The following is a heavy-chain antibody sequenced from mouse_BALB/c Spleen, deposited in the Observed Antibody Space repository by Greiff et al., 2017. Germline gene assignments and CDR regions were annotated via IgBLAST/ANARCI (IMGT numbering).Heavy chain of an antibody. CDR2: ISYSGST. V-gene: IGHV3-2*02. CDR3: ARDGTTEGSHY. D-gene: IGHD1-1*01. Sequence: EVQLQESGPGLVKPSQSLSLTCTVTGYSITSDYAWNWIRQFPGNKLEWMGYISYSGSTSYNPSLKSRISITRDTSKNQFFLQLNSVTTEDTATYYCARDGTTEGSHYWGQGTTLTVSS. J-gene: IGHJ2*01. CDR1: GYSITSDYA.